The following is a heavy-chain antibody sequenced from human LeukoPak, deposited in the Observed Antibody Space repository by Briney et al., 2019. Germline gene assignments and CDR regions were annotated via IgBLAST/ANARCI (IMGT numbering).Heavy chain of an antibody. Sequence: GGSLRLSCAASGLTLSSYAMSWLRQAPGKGLEWVGFIRSKAYGGTTEYAASVKGRFTISRDDSTSNAYLKMNSLKTEDTAVYYCTRDRSGYYSYYYYYYMYVSGKGTTVTVSS. CDR1: GLTLSSYA. J-gene: IGHJ6*03. D-gene: IGHD3-3*01. CDR3: TRDRSGYYSYYYYYYMYV. CDR2: IRSKAYGGTT. V-gene: IGHV3-49*03.